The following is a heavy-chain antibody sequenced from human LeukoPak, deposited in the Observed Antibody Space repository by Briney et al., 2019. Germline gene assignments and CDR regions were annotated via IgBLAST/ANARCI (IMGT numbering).Heavy chain of an antibody. CDR3: ARDWSS. CDR1: GFTFSTYS. D-gene: IGHD5/OR15-5a*01. J-gene: IGHJ4*02. CDR2: ISSNSIYI. Sequence: GGSLRLSCAASGFTFSTYSMNWVRQAPGKGLEWVSSISSNSIYIYHADSVKGRFTISRDNAKNSLYLQMSSLRDEDTAVYYCARDWSSWGQGTLVTVSS. V-gene: IGHV3-21*01.